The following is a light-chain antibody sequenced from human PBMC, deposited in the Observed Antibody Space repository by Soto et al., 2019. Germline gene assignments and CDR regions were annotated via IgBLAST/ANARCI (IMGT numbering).Light chain of an antibody. V-gene: IGKV3-15*01. CDR2: DES. J-gene: IGKJ4*02. CDR3: QQYTSWPPLT. CDR1: QSVHRD. Sequence: DIVMTQSPATLSVSPGEGATLSCRASQSVHRDLAWYQQKPGQAPRLLIYDESTRATGIPARFSGSGSGTEFTLTISSLQSEDFAVYYCQQYTSWPPLTFGGGTKVEI.